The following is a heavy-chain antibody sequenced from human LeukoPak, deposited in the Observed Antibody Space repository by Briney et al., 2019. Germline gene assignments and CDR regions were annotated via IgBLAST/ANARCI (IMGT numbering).Heavy chain of an antibody. CDR1: GGSISSSSYY. CDR3: AREGLLWFGDDAFDI. Sequence: SETLSLTCTVSGGSISSSSYYWGWIRQPPGKGLEWIGSIYYSGSTYYNPSLKSRVTISVDTSKNQFSLKLSSVTAADTAVYYCAREGLLWFGDDAFDIWGQGTMVTVSS. V-gene: IGHV4-39*07. CDR2: IYYSGST. D-gene: IGHD3-10*01. J-gene: IGHJ3*02.